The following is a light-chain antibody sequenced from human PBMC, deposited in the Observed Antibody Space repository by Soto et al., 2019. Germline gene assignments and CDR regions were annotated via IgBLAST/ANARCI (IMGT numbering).Light chain of an antibody. J-gene: IGKJ2*01. CDR2: ETS. CDR3: QQSYNSPPT. V-gene: IGKV3-11*01. Sequence: EIVLTQSPATLSLSPGERATLSCRASQSVSDFLAWYQQKPGQAPRLLIYETSTRATGIPARFSGSGSGTDFTLTSNTLEPEDFAVYYWQQSYNSPPTFGQGTKLEIK. CDR1: QSVSDF.